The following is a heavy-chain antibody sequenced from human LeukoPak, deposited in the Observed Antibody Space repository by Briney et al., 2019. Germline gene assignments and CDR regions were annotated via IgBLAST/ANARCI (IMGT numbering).Heavy chain of an antibody. CDR3: AIDPNWETHN. V-gene: IGHV3-23*01. J-gene: IGHJ4*02. CDR2: IGNNGGGI. D-gene: IGHD7-27*01. Sequence: GGSLRLSCAASGFTFTSYTMYWVRQAPGKGLEWVSIIGNNGGGIHYADSVRGRFTISRDNSKNTLYLQMTNLRVDDTALYYCAIDPNWETHNWGQGVLVTVSS. CDR1: GFTFTSYT.